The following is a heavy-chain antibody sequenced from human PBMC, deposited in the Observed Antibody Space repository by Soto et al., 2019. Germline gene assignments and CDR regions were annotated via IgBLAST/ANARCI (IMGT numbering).Heavy chain of an antibody. CDR3: AHIHLRAAAGLYNWFDP. J-gene: IGHJ5*02. Sequence: SGPTLVNPTQTLTLTCTFSGFSLSTSGVGVGWIRQPPGKALEWLALIYWNDDKRYSPSLKSRLTITKDTSKNQVVLTMTNMDPVDTATYYCAHIHLRAAAGLYNWFDPWGQGTLVTVSS. D-gene: IGHD6-13*01. CDR1: GFSLSTSGVG. CDR2: IYWNDDK. V-gene: IGHV2-5*01.